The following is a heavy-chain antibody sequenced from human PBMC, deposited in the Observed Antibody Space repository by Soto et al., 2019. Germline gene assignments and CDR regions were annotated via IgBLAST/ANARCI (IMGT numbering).Heavy chain of an antibody. CDR1: GYTFTSYG. Sequence: ASVKVSFKASGYTFTSYGISWVRQAPGQGLEWMGWISAYNGNTNYAQKLQGRVTMTTDTSTSTAYMELRSLRSDDTAVYYCARAKKKGIAARPGWFDPWGQGTLVTVSS. J-gene: IGHJ5*02. D-gene: IGHD6-6*01. CDR2: ISAYNGNT. CDR3: ARAKKKGIAARPGWFDP. V-gene: IGHV1-18*04.